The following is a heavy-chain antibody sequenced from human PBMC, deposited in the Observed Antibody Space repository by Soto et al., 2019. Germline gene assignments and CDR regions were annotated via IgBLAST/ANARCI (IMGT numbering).Heavy chain of an antibody. J-gene: IGHJ6*02. Sequence: KRAWKSAGYAKTIDGVSWGRKAPKQGLEWMGWIGGYNGNTNYAQKFQGRVTMTTEPSTSTAYMELRSLRSDDTAVYYCARDRPRWNCVTVGYSYGMDIWGQGTTVTVPS. CDR1: GYAKTIDG. D-gene: IGHD2-21*02. V-gene: IGHV1-18*01. CDR3: ARDRPRWNCVTVGYSYGMDI. CDR2: IGGYNGNT.